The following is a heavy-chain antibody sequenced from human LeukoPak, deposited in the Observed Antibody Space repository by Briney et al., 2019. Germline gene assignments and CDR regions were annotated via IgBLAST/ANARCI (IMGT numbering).Heavy chain of an antibody. V-gene: IGHV3-30*02. CDR3: AKKDQVAGPPFDY. CDR2: IRYDGNDK. CDR1: GFTFSSYA. Sequence: GGSLRLSCAASGFTFSSYAMHWVRQTPGKGLECVAFIRYDGNDKYFADSVKGRFTVSRDNSKNTLYLQMNSLRAEDTAVYYCAKKDQVAGPPFDYWGQGTLVTVSS. J-gene: IGHJ4*02. D-gene: IGHD6-19*01.